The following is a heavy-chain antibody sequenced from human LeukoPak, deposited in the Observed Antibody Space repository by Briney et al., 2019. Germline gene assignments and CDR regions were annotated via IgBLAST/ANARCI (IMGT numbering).Heavy chain of an antibody. V-gene: IGHV4-34*01. CDR3: AYSSSWYKGWFDP. J-gene: IGHJ5*02. CDR1: GGSFSGYY. CDR2: INHSGST. Sequence: PSETLSLTCAVYGGSFSGYYWSWIRQPPGKGLEWIGEINHSGSTNYNPSLKSRVTISVDTSKNQFSLKLSSVTAADTAVYYCAYSSSWYKGWFDPWGQGTLVTVSS. D-gene: IGHD6-13*01.